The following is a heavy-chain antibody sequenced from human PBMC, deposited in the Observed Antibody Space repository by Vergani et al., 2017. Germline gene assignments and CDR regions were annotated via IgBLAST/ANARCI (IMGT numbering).Heavy chain of an antibody. CDR1: GGSISSGSYY. D-gene: IGHD3-3*01. V-gene: IGHV4-61*02. J-gene: IGHJ6*03. CDR3: ARDVWGYYDFWSGYHRDYYYMDV. Sequence: QVQLQESGPGLVKPSQTLSLTCTVSGGSISSGSYYWSWIRQPAGKGLEWIGRIYTSGSTNYNPSLKSRVTISVDTSKNQFSLKLSSVTAADTAVYYCARDVWGYYDFWSGYHRDYYYMDVWGKGTTVTVSS. CDR2: IYTSGST.